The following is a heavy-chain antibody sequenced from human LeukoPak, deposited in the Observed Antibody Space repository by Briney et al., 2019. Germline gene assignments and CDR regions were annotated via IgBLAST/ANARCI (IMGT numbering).Heavy chain of an antibody. Sequence: PGRSLRLSCAASGFTFSNYALHWVRQAPGKGLEWVAVISYDGNKKNYADSVKGRFTISRDNSKNTLYLQMNSLRAEDTAVYYCARGSEWNPYYYDSSGYLSAFDIWGQGTMVTVSS. CDR1: GFTFSNYA. V-gene: IGHV3-30-3*01. CDR2: ISYDGNKK. D-gene: IGHD3-22*01. CDR3: ARGSEWNPYYYDSSGYLSAFDI. J-gene: IGHJ3*02.